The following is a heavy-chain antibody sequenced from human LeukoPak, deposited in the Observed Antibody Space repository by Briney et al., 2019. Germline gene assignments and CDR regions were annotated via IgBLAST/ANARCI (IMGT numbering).Heavy chain of an antibody. J-gene: IGHJ6*03. CDR2: ISGSGGST. D-gene: IGHD5-18*01. Sequence: PGGSLRLSCAASGFTFSSYAMSWVRQAPGKGLEWVSAISGSGGSTYSPDSVKGRFTISRDSSKNTLYLQMNSLRAEDTAVYYCAKGPAMALYYYYYYMDVWGKGTTVTVSS. V-gene: IGHV3-23*01. CDR3: AKGPAMALYYYYYYMDV. CDR1: GFTFSSYA.